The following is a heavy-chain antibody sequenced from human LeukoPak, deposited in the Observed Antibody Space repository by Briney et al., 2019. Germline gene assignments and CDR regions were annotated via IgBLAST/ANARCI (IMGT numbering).Heavy chain of an antibody. Sequence: SVKVSCKASGGTFSSYAISWVRQAPGQGLEWMGGIIPIFGTANYAQKFQGRVTISTDESTSTADMELSSLRSEDTAVYYCARGSVAAAGTAYYYMDVWGKGTTVTVSS. J-gene: IGHJ6*03. V-gene: IGHV1-69*05. CDR3: ARGSVAAAGTAYYYMDV. D-gene: IGHD6-13*01. CDR1: GGTFSSYA. CDR2: IIPIFGTA.